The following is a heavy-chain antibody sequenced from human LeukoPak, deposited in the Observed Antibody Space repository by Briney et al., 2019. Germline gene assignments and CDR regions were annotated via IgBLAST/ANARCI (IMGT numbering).Heavy chain of an antibody. V-gene: IGHV3-53*01. J-gene: IGHJ4*02. D-gene: IGHD1-26*01. Sequence: PGGSLRLSCAASGFSVSGDNMSWVRQAPGKGLEWVSVTYTDGNTYYADSVKGRFTASRDSSKNMLYLQMNSLRAEDTAVYYCAKDQRWESPHYLDSWGQGTLVTVSS. CDR3: AKDQRWESPHYLDS. CDR1: GFSVSGDN. CDR2: TYTDGNT.